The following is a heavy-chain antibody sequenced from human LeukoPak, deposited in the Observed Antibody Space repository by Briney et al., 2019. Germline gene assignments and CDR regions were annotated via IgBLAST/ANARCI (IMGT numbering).Heavy chain of an antibody. CDR2: IYCSGST. D-gene: IGHD2-15*01. CDR1: GGSISSSSYY. Sequence: SETLSLTCTVSGGSISSSSYYWGWIRQAPGKGLEWIGSIYCSGSTYYNPSLKRRVTISVDKYNNPFSLMLSSVTVADTAVYYCARIGYCSGGSCCSRPKSVFDPWGQGTLVTVSS. V-gene: IGHV4-39*07. CDR3: ARIGYCSGGSCCSRPKSVFDP. J-gene: IGHJ5*02.